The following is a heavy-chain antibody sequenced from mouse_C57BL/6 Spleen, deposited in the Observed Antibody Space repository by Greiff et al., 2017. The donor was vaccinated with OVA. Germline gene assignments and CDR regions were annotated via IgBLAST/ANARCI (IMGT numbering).Heavy chain of an antibody. V-gene: IGHV1-82*01. J-gene: IGHJ4*01. CDR2: IYPGDGDT. Sequence: VQLQQSGPELVKPGASVKISCKASGYAFSSSWMNWVKQRPGKGLEWIGRIYPGDGDTNYNGKLKGKATLTADKSSSTAYMQLSSLTSDDSAVYFCAREWLLRGDYWGQGTSVTVSS. D-gene: IGHD2-3*01. CDR1: GYAFSSSW. CDR3: AREWLLRGDY.